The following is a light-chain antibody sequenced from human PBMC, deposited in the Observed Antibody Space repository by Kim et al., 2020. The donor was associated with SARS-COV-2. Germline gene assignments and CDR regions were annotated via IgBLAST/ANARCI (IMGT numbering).Light chain of an antibody. CDR1: SLRLYY. Sequence: SSELTQDPAVSVVLGQTVRIKCQGDSLRLYYASWYQQKPGQAPLLVIYDRDNRPSGIPDRFSGSTAGNTASLTITGAQAEDEADYYCTSRDSSGHRLMFGGGTQLTVL. CDR3: TSRDSSGHRLM. J-gene: IGLJ3*02. CDR2: DRD. V-gene: IGLV3-19*01.